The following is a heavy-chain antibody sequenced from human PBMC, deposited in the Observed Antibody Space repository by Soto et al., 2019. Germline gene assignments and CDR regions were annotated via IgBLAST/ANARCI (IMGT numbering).Heavy chain of an antibody. J-gene: IGHJ5*02. D-gene: IGHD6-25*01. Sequence: LSLTCTCSGGSIISSSYYGVLIRQPPGKGLEWIGSIYYSGSTYYNPSFKSRVTISVDTSKNQFSLKLSSVTAADTAVYYFPRPIRGGSGAWYPPCGQGNLVTVSS. CDR3: PRPIRGGSGAWYPP. V-gene: IGHV4-39*01. CDR1: GGSIISSSYY. CDR2: IYYSGST.